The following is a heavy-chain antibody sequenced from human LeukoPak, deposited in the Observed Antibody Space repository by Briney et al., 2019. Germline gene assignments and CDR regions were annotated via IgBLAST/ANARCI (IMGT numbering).Heavy chain of an antibody. Sequence: GSSVKVSCKASGGTFSSYAISWVRQAPGQGLEWMGRIIPILGIANYAQKFQGRVTITADKSTSTAYMELSSLRSEDTAVYYCARIGAGTTQVDYWGQGTLVTVSS. CDR3: ARIGAGTTQVDY. D-gene: IGHD1-7*01. V-gene: IGHV1-69*04. CDR1: GGTFSSYA. J-gene: IGHJ4*02. CDR2: IIPILGIA.